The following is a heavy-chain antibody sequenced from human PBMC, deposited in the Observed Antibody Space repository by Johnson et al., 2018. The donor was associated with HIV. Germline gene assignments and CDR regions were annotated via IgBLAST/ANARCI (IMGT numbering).Heavy chain of an antibody. CDR1: GFRFSRYG. D-gene: IGHD6-6*01. J-gene: IGHJ3*02. CDR3: VRPHVSSIAARRGVFDI. CDR2: ISYDGSNK. Sequence: QVQLVESGGGVVQPGRSLRLSCAASGFRFSRYGMHWVRQAPGKGLEWVAVISYDGSNKYYPDSVKGRFAISRDNSKNTLYLQMNSLSAEDTAVYYCVRPHVSSIAARRGVFDIWGQGTMVTVSS. V-gene: IGHV3-30*03.